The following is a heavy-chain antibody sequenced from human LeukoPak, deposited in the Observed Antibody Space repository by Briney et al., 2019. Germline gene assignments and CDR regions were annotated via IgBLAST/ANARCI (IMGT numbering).Heavy chain of an antibody. D-gene: IGHD2-15*01. V-gene: IGHV1-2*02. Sequence: GASVKVSCKASGYTFTGYYMHWVRQAPGQGLEWMGWINPNSGGTNYAQKFQGRVTMTRDTSISTAYMELSRLRSGDTAVYYCARERTLTSCYDYWGQGTLVTASS. CDR2: INPNSGGT. CDR1: GYTFTGYY. J-gene: IGHJ4*02. CDR3: ARERTLTSCYDY.